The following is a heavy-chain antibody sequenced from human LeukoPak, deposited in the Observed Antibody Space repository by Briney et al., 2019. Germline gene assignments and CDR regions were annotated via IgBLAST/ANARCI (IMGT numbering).Heavy chain of an antibody. J-gene: IGHJ5*02. CDR2: IWYDGSNK. Sequence: GRSLRFSCAASGFTSSSYGMHWVRQAPGKGLEWVAVIWYDGSNKYYADSVKGRFTISRDNSKNTLYLQMNSLRAEDTAVYYCARVGVVAITGWFDPWGQGTLVTVSS. D-gene: IGHD2-15*01. CDR1: GFTSSSYG. CDR3: ARVGVVAITGWFDP. V-gene: IGHV3-33*01.